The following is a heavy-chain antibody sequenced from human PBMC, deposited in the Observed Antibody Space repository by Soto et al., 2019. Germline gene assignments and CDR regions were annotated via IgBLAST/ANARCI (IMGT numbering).Heavy chain of an antibody. CDR1: GYTFTGYY. J-gene: IGHJ4*02. D-gene: IGHD5-18*01. CDR2: INPNSGGT. Sequence: ASVKVSCKASGYTFTGYYMHWVRQAPGQGLEWMGWINPNSGGTNYAQKFQGRVTMTRDTSISTAYMELSRLRSDDTAVYYCAREVHTAKGGIDYWGQGTLVTVSS. V-gene: IGHV1-2*02. CDR3: AREVHTAKGGIDY.